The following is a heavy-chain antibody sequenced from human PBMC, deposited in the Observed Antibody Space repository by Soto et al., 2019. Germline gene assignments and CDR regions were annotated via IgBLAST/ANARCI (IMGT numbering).Heavy chain of an antibody. Sequence: GASVKVSCKASGYTFTGYYMHWVRQAPGQGLEWMGWINPNSGGTNYAQKFQGWVTMTRDTSISTAYMELSRLRSDDTAVYYCAREGWLQSQRVDYYYGMDVWGQGTTVTVSS. J-gene: IGHJ6*02. V-gene: IGHV1-2*04. CDR1: GYTFTGYY. CDR3: AREGWLQSQRVDYYYGMDV. CDR2: INPNSGGT. D-gene: IGHD5-12*01.